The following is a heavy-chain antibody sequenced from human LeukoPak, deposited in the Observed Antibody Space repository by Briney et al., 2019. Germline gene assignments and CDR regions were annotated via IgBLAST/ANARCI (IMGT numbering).Heavy chain of an antibody. J-gene: IGHJ6*03. V-gene: IGHV4-59*11. Sequence: SETLSLLCTVSSGSIGSHYWSWIRQPPGKGLEWIGYIYYSGSTTYNPSLKSRVTISLETPKNQFSLWLSSVTAAHTAVYYCGRGLSPSSYGSGSYYNVVYYYYMDVWGKGTTVTISS. CDR3: GRGLSPSSYGSGSYYNVVYYYYMDV. D-gene: IGHD3-10*01. CDR2: IYYSGST. CDR1: SGSIGSHY.